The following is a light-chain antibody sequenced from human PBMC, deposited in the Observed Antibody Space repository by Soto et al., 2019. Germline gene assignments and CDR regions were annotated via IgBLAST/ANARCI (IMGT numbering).Light chain of an antibody. CDR1: QSISNN. CDR2: GAS. J-gene: IGKJ1*01. V-gene: IGKV3-15*01. Sequence: MTQSPSTLSASVGDRVTITCRASQSISNNLAWYQKKPGQAPRLLIYGASTRATGIPARFSGSGSGTEFTLTISSLQSEDFAVYYCQQYNNWWTFGQGTRVEIK. CDR3: QQYNNWWT.